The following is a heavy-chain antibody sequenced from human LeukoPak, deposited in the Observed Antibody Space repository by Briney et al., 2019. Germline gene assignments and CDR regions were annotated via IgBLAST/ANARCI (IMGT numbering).Heavy chain of an antibody. Sequence: PGGSLRLSCAASGFTFSSYGMHWVRQAPGKGLEWVAFIRYDGSNKYYADSAKGRFTISRDNSKNTLYLQMNSLRAEDTAVYYCAKDGAVAFDYWGQGTRSPSPQ. CDR1: GFTFSSYG. CDR2: IRYDGSNK. J-gene: IGHJ4*02. V-gene: IGHV3-30*02. D-gene: IGHD6-19*01. CDR3: AKDGAVAFDY.